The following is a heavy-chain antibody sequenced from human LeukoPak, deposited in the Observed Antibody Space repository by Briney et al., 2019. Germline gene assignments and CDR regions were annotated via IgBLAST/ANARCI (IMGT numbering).Heavy chain of an antibody. D-gene: IGHD6-6*01. Sequence: GGSLRLSCAATGFNFKNYAMTWARQAPGKGLEWVGLIRSDRYGGTSEYVASVNGRFSISRDDSRNILYLEMNSLRNEDTAVYFCTRISSSPAALYYYYMDVWGKGIPVTVSS. CDR3: TRISSSPAALYYYYMDV. CDR2: IRSDRYGGTS. CDR1: GFNFKNYA. J-gene: IGHJ6*03. V-gene: IGHV3-49*04.